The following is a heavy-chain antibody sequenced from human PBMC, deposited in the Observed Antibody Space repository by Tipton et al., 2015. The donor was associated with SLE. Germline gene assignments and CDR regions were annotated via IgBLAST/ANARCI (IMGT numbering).Heavy chain of an antibody. CDR2: IYYSGST. D-gene: IGHD3/OR15-3a*01. V-gene: IGHV4-39*06. J-gene: IGHJ4*02. Sequence: TLSLTCTVSGGSISSSSYYWGWIRQPPGKGLEWIGSIYYSGSTYYNPSLKSRVSIFADSSKSQFHLKVTSLTAADTAVYYCARDLGHGGDSDYWGQGTLVTVSS. CDR3: ARDLGHGGDSDY. CDR1: GGSISSSSYY.